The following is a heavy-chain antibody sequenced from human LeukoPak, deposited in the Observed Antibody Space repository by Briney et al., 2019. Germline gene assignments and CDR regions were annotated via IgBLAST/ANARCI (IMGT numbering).Heavy chain of an antibody. CDR1: GFTFSDYG. D-gene: IGHD6-25*01. CDR3: TRVATAGTWTDY. CDR2: IWSGGSIA. V-gene: IGHV3-33*03. J-gene: IGHJ4*02. Sequence: GASLRLSCAAAGFTFSDYGMQWVRQAPRQGLPCLSVIWSGGSIADYAESVRGRFTISRDNSKNTVYLQMNSLRAEDTAIYFCTRVATAGTWTDYWGQGTLVTVSS.